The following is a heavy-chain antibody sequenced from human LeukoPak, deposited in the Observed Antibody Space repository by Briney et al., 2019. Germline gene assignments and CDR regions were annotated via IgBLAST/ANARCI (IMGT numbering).Heavy chain of an antibody. Sequence: ASVRVSCKTSGYVFTDYDISWVRQAAGQGLEWMGYMDPHTGNSGYAQKFQGRVSFTRDTSMSTAYMELSSLRSDDTAVYYCAGGAVAAHLDFWGQGTPVTVSS. D-gene: IGHD6-19*01. J-gene: IGHJ4*02. CDR3: AGGAVAAHLDF. CDR2: MDPHTGNS. CDR1: GYVFTDYD. V-gene: IGHV1-8*02.